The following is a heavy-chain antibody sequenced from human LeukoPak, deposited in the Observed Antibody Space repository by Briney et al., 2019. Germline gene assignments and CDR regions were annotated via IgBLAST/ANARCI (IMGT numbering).Heavy chain of an antibody. V-gene: IGHV3-23*01. Sequence: GGTLRLSCAASGFTFSFFAMTWVRQAPGQGLEWVSTIRYSAGSTYYADSVKGRFTIFRDASKNTLYLQMSRLRAEDTAVYYCANGEGILDYWGQGALVTVSS. D-gene: IGHD3-10*01. CDR2: IRYSAGST. CDR1: GFTFSFFA. J-gene: IGHJ4*02. CDR3: ANGEGILDY.